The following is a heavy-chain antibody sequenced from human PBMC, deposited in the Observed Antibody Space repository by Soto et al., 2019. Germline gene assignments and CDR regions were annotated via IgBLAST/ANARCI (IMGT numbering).Heavy chain of an antibody. CDR2: ISYDGSNK. CDR3: ARDGPHVLRYFDWFPNGLYYYYGMDV. J-gene: IGHJ6*02. V-gene: IGHV3-30-3*01. CDR1: GLTFSSYA. Sequence: PGGSLRLSCAASGLTFSSYAMHWVRQAPGKGLEWVAVISYDGSNKYYADSVKGRFTISRDNSKNTLYLQMNSLRAEDTAVYYCARDGPHVLRYFDWFPNGLYYYYGMDVWGQGTTVTVSS. D-gene: IGHD3-9*01.